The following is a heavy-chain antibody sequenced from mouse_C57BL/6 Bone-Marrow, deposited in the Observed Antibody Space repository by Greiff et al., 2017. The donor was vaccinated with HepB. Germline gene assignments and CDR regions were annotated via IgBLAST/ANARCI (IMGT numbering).Heavy chain of an antibody. Sequence: EVKLVESGGGLVQSGRSLRLSCATSGFTFSDFYMEWVRQAPGKGLEWIAASRNKANDYTTEYSASVKGRFIVSRDTSQSILYLQMNALRAEDTAIYYCARDADSNYFAYWGQGTLVTVSA. CDR2: SRNKANDYTT. V-gene: IGHV7-1*01. CDR1: GFTFSDFY. D-gene: IGHD2-5*01. CDR3: ARDADSNYFAY. J-gene: IGHJ3*01.